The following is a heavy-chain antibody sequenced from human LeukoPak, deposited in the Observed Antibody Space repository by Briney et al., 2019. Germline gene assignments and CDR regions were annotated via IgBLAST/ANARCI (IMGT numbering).Heavy chain of an antibody. J-gene: IGHJ4*02. CDR2: IYSGGST. D-gene: IGHD4-17*01. CDR1: GFTVSSNY. CDR3: ARETTVTSAGILDY. V-gene: IGHV3-53*01. Sequence: GGSLRLSCAASGFTVSSNYMSWVRQAPGKGLEWVSVIYSGGSTYYADSVKGRFTISRDNSKHTLYLQMNSLRAEDTAVYYCARETTVTSAGILDYWGQGTLVTVSS.